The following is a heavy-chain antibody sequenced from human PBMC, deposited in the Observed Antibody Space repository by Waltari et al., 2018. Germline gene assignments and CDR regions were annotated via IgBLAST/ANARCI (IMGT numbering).Heavy chain of an antibody. J-gene: IGHJ3*01. V-gene: IGHV1-69*04. CDR2: IVPDSGNT. Sequence: QVQPVQSGAAMKKPGSSVKVSCNASVGTFLHYSFSWVPQAPGQVLEWLGRIVPDSGNTNFIQKLGGRFSISVDKSTTTAYMQLNRLRIEDTAMYFCARGRGDGWNVNTFDVWGQGTMVMVSA. CDR3: ARGRGDGWNVNTFDV. D-gene: IGHD1-1*01. CDR1: VGTFLHYS.